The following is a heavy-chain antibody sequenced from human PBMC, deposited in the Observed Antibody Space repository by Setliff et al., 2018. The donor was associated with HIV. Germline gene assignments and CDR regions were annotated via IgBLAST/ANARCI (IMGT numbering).Heavy chain of an antibody. D-gene: IGHD5-12*01. CDR3: ARLYSPPRGFDF. CDR2: VYYSGST. CDR1: GASSIYF. V-gene: IGHV4-39*07. J-gene: IGHJ4*02. Sequence: PSETLSLTCTVSGASSIYFWGWIRQPPGKGLEWIGSVYYSGSTYYNPSLNSRVTISADISKNEFSLNLRSVTAADTAVYYCARLYSPPRGFDFWGQGTLVTVSS.